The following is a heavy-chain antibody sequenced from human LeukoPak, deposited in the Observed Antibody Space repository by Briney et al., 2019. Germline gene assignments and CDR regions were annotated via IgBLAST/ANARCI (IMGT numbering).Heavy chain of an antibody. CDR1: GVSISSGDYY. V-gene: IGHV4-30-4*01. D-gene: IGHD2-21*01. J-gene: IGHJ2*01. CDR3: ARVLLYWYFDL. Sequence: SQTLSLTCTVSGVSISSGDYYWSWIRQPPGKGLEWIGYIYYSGYTYYNPSLKSRVTMSVDTSKNQFSLKLSSVTAADTAVYYCARVLLYWYFDLWGRGTLVTVSS. CDR2: IYYSGYT.